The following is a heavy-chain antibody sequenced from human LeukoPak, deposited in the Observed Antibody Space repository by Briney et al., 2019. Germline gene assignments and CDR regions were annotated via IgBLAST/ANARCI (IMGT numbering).Heavy chain of an antibody. V-gene: IGHV1-2*02. D-gene: IGHD5-12*01. CDR3: ARGDVDIGDYFDY. CDR1: GYTFTGYY. CDR2: INPNSGGT. Sequence: ASVTVSCKASGYTFTGYYMHWVRQAPGQGLEWMGWINPNSGGTNYAQKFQGRVTMTRDTSISTAYMELSRLRSDDTAMYYCARGDVDIGDYFDYWGQGTLVTVSS. J-gene: IGHJ4*02.